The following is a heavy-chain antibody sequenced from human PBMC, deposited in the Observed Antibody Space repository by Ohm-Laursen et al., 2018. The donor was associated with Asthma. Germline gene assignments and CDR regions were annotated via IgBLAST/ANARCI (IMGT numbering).Heavy chain of an antibody. V-gene: IGHV3-48*02. CDR3: ARDTYYFDSTGYYSQAFDI. Sequence: SLRLSCTAFGFTLTTYDMIWVRQAPGRGLEWLSYISSRSTSVYYADSVQGRFSISRDNAKNSLYLQLNSLRDEDTAVYYCARDTYYFDSTGYYSQAFDIWGQGTMVTVSS. J-gene: IGHJ3*02. CDR2: ISSRSTSV. CDR1: GFTLTTYD. D-gene: IGHD3-22*01.